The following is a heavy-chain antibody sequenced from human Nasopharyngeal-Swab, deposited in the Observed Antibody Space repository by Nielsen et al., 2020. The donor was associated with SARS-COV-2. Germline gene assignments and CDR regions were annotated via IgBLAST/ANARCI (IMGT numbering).Heavy chain of an antibody. CDR3: ARVDGYSYGYYYYYYGMDV. CDR1: GFTFSSYA. D-gene: IGHD5-18*01. J-gene: IGHJ6*02. CDR2: ISSSSSYI. Sequence: GESLKISCAASGFTFSSYAMTWVRQAPGKGLEWVSSISSSSSYIYYADSVKGRFTISRDNAKNSLYLQMNSLRAEDTAVYYCARVDGYSYGYYYYYYGMDVWGQGTTVTVSS. V-gene: IGHV3-21*01.